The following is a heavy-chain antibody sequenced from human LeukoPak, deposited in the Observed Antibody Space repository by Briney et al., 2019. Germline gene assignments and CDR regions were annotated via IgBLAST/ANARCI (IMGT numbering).Heavy chain of an antibody. CDR1: GGSISSSSYY. D-gene: IGHD2-2*01. V-gene: IGHV4-39*07. CDR2: IYYSGST. CDR3: AREGYQLPALDY. J-gene: IGHJ4*02. Sequence: SETLSLTCTVSGGSISSSSYYWGWIRQPPGKGLEWIGSIYYSGSTYYNPSLKSRVTISVDTSKNQFSLKLSSVTAADTAVYYCAREGYQLPALDYWGQGTLVTVSS.